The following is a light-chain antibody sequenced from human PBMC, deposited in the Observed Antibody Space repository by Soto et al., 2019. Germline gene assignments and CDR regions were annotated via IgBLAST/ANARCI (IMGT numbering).Light chain of an antibody. V-gene: IGKV1-5*01. CDR2: AAS. Sequence: DIQMTQSPSTLSASVGDRVSITCRASQSIGYWLAWYQQKPWKAPNLLIYAASSLETGVPSGFSGSGSGTEFTLSISSLQPDDSASYYCQQYNSYSKTFGQGTKV. J-gene: IGKJ1*01. CDR1: QSIGYW. CDR3: QQYNSYSKT.